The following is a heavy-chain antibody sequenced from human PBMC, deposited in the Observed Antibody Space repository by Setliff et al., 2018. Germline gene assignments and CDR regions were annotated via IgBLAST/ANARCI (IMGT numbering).Heavy chain of an antibody. Sequence: SETLSLTCTVSGGSISNSTFYWGWIRQPPGKGLEWIGSINYYGSIFDDGTTYSTYYNPSLKGRATISIDTSKSQFSLKLSSMTAADTAVYYCARMSGFLYMDVWGKGTPVTVSS. D-gene: IGHD3-3*01. V-gene: IGHV4-39*07. CDR1: GGSISNSTFY. J-gene: IGHJ6*03. CDR2: INYYGSIFDDGTTYST. CDR3: ARMSGFLYMDV.